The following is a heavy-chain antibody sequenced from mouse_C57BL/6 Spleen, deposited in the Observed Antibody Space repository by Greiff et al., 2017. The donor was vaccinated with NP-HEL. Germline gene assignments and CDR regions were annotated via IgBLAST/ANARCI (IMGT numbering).Heavy chain of an antibody. D-gene: IGHD1-1*01. J-gene: IGHJ1*03. Sequence: SGFSLTSYAISWVRQPPGKGLEWLGVIWTGGGTNYNSALKSRLSISKDNSKSQVFLKMNSLQTDDTARYYCARNPPLTSSSYWYFDVWGTGTTVTVSS. CDR3: ARNPPLTSSSYWYFDV. CDR2: IWTGGGT. V-gene: IGHV2-9-1*01. CDR1: GFSLTSYA.